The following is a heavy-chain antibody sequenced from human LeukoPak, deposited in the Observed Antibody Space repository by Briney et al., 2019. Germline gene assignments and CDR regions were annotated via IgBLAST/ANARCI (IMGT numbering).Heavy chain of an antibody. CDR3: ASLPTVVTRGAAFDI. CDR1: GGSISSGGYY. J-gene: IGHJ3*02. Sequence: SQTLSLTCTVSGGSISSGGYYWSWLRQHPGTGLEWVGYIYYSGSTYYNPSLKSRVTISVDTSKNQFSLKLSSVTAADTAVYYCASLPTVVTRGAAFDIWGQGTMVTVSS. CDR2: IYYSGST. D-gene: IGHD4-23*01. V-gene: IGHV4-31*03.